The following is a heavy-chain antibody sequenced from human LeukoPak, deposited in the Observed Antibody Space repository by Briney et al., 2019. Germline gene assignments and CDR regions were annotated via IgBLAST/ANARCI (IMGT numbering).Heavy chain of an antibody. CDR2: ISGSGGST. CDR1: GFTFSSYA. D-gene: IGHD3-22*01. V-gene: IGHV3-23*01. CDR3: XXXXXDSSGRFRY. Sequence: PGGSLRLSCAASGFTFSSYAMSWVRQAPGRGLEWVSAISGSGGSTYYADSVKGRFTISRDNSKNTLYLQMNSLRAEDTAVYYCXXXXXDSSGRFRYWGQGTLVTVSS. J-gene: IGHJ4*02.